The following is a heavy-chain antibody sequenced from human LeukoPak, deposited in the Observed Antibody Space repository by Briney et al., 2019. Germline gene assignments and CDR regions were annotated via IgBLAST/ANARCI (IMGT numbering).Heavy chain of an antibody. CDR1: GFTFSDYE. V-gene: IGHV3-48*03. CDR2: ISSSGNTI. J-gene: IGHJ4*02. CDR3: GRVALDTSMIHY. D-gene: IGHD5-18*01. Sequence: PGVSVTLSCAAWGFTFSDYEMNWLRQAPGRGLECVSYISSSGNTIFYADPVKRRFTISREVDENAVSLNMNSLRLEDTAVYYCGRVALDTSMIHYWGQGTLVSVSS.